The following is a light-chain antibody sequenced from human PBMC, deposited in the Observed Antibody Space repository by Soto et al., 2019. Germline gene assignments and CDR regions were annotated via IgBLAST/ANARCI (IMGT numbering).Light chain of an antibody. J-gene: IGKJ1*01. CDR1: QTISSW. Sequence: DIQMTQSPSTLSGYVGDRVTITCRASQTISSWLAWYQQKPGKAPKLLIYKASTLKSGVRSRFSGSGSGTELTLTISSLQPDDFATYYCHRYNSYSEAFGQGTKVDI. V-gene: IGKV1-5*03. CDR2: KAS. CDR3: HRYNSYSEA.